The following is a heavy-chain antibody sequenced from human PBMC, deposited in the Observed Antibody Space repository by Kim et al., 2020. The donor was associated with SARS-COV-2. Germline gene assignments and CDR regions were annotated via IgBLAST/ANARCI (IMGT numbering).Heavy chain of an antibody. CDR2: TYYRSKWYT. CDR3: ARDRQRAGTGVDY. J-gene: IGHJ4*02. V-gene: IGHV6-1*01. Sequence: SQTLSLTCDISGDSVSSNSAAWNWIRQSPSRGLEWLGRTYYRSKWYTDYALSVKGRITINPDTSTNQFSLQLNSVTPEDTAVYYCARDRQRAGTGVDYWGQGTLVTVSS. D-gene: IGHD6-19*01. CDR1: GDSVSSNSAA.